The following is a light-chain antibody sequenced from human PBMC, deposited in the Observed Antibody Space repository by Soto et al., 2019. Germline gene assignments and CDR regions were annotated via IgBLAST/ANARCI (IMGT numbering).Light chain of an antibody. CDR3: HQYDNLPPWT. Sequence: DIHMTQSPSSLSASVGDRVTITCQASQDISNYLNWYQQKPGKAPKLLIYDASNLETGVPSRLSGSGSGTDFTFTISSLQPEDIATYYCHQYDNLPPWTFGQGTTFEIK. CDR1: QDISNY. CDR2: DAS. V-gene: IGKV1-33*01. J-gene: IGKJ1*01.